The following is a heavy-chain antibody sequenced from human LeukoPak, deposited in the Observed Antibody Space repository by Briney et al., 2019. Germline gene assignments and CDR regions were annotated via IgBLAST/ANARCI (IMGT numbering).Heavy chain of an antibody. CDR3: ASPGVVIRGDWFDP. CDR1: GYTFTGYY. V-gene: IGHV1-2*02. Sequence: ASVKVSCKASGYTFTGYYMHWVRQAPGQGLEWMGWINPNSGGTNYAQKFQGRDTMTRDTSISTAYMELSRLRSDDTAVYYCASPGVVIRGDWFDPWGQGTLVTVSS. J-gene: IGHJ5*02. CDR2: INPNSGGT. D-gene: IGHD4-23*01.